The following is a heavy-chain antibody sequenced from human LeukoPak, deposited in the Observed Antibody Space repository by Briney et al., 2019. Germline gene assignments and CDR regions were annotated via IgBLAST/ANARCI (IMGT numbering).Heavy chain of an antibody. J-gene: IGHJ4*02. CDR2: IFYGGST. D-gene: IGHD2-2*01. V-gene: IGHV4-59*01. CDR1: GGTIANYY. CDR3: ARDSGSSTSFDY. Sequence: SETLSLTCTVSGGTIANYYWPWIRQPPGKGLEWIGYIFYGGSTNYNPSLKNRVTISVDMSKTQSSLRLSSVTAADTAVYYCARDSGSSTSFDYWGQGTLVTVFS.